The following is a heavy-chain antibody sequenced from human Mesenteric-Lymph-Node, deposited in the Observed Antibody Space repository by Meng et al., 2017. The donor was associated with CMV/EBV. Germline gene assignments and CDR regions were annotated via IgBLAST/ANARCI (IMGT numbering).Heavy chain of an antibody. CDR3: AMEVYGMDV. V-gene: IGHV1-2*02. CDR2: INPNSDST. Sequence: ASVKVSCKASGYTFTGYYIHWVRQAPGQGLEWMGWINPNSDSTNYAQKFRGRVTMTRDTSINTAFMELSRLRSDDTAVYYCAMEVYGMDVWGQGTTVTVSS. D-gene: IGHD1-1*01. CDR1: GYTFTGYY. J-gene: IGHJ6*02.